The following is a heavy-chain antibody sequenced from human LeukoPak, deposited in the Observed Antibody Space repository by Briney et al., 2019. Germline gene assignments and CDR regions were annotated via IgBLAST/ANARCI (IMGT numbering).Heavy chain of an antibody. D-gene: IGHD6-13*01. Sequence: SETLSLTCIVSGGSISSYYWSWIRQPAGKGLEWIGRMYFSRTPKYNSALESRVIMSVDTSKNQFSLKLTSVTAADTAVYYCARDAAIGAAGVFDSWGQGTLVSVSS. V-gene: IGHV4-4*07. J-gene: IGHJ4*02. CDR3: ARDAAIGAAGVFDS. CDR1: GGSISSYY. CDR2: MYFSRTP.